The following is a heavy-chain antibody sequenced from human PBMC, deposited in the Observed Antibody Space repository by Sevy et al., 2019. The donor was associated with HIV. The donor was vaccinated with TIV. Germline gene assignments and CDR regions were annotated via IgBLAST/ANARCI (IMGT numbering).Heavy chain of an antibody. Sequence: GGSLRLSCAASGFTFSSYWMSWVRQAPGKGLEWVAIIKQDGSEKYYVDSVKGRFTISRDNAKNSLYLQMNSLRAEDTAVYYCARAFDWLLYYFDYWGQGTLVTVSS. J-gene: IGHJ4*02. D-gene: IGHD3-9*01. CDR2: IKQDGSEK. CDR1: GFTFSSYW. CDR3: ARAFDWLLYYFDY. V-gene: IGHV3-7*03.